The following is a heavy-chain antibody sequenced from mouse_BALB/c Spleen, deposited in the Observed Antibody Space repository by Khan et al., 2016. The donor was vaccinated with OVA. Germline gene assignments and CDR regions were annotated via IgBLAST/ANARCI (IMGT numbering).Heavy chain of an antibody. Sequence: QVQLQQSGAELAKPGASVKMSCTASGYTFTSYWMHWIKQRSGQGLEWIGYINPTSGYTDYNQKFKDKATLTADKSSSTAYMQLSSLTSDDSAVYYGARDRIDYWGQGTALTVSS. J-gene: IGHJ2*01. V-gene: IGHV1-7*01. CDR3: ARDRIDY. CDR2: INPTSGYT. CDR1: GYTFTSYW.